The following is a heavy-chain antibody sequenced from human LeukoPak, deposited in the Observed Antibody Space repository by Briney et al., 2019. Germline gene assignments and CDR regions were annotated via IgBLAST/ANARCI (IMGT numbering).Heavy chain of an antibody. Sequence: PSETLSLTCTVSGGSIGTYYWSWVRQSPGKGLEWIGYIYVTGNRYNPYLQSRVTISVDASRNQFFLKMSSVTAADTAVYFCGGILTAGTVDYWGQGILVTVSS. CDR3: GGILTAGTVDY. V-gene: IGHV4-4*09. CDR1: GGSIGTYY. J-gene: IGHJ4*02. D-gene: IGHD6-13*01. CDR2: IYVTGN.